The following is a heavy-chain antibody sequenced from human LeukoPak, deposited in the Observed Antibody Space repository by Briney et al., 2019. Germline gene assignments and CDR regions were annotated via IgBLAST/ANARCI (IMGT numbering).Heavy chain of an antibody. CDR2: ISSSGSTI. CDR3: ARDEYYYDSSGLGY. Sequence: PGGSLRPSCAASGFTFSDYYMSWIRQAPGKGLEWVSYISSSGSTIYYADSVKGRFTISRDNAKNSLYLQMNSLRAEDTAVYYCARDEYYYDSSGLGYWGQGTLVTVSS. D-gene: IGHD3-22*01. J-gene: IGHJ4*02. CDR1: GFTFSDYY. V-gene: IGHV3-11*01.